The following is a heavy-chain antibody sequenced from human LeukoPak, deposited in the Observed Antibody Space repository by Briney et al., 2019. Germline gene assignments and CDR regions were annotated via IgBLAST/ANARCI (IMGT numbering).Heavy chain of an antibody. V-gene: IGHV4-61*01. J-gene: IGHJ4*02. CDR1: GGSISSSSYY. Sequence: SETLSLTCTVSGGSISSSSYYWTWIRQPPGKGLEWIGNVYYSGRSKYNPSLKSRVTISVDTSKNQFSVNVRSVTAADTAVYYCARGLSNFDFRGQGTLVTVSS. CDR2: VYYSGRS. CDR3: ARGLSNFDF.